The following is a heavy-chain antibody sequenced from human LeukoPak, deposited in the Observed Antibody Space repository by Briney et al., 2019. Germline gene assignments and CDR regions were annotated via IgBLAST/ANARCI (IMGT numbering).Heavy chain of an antibody. J-gene: IGHJ4*02. CDR3: ARGGSISGTYFGFDY. V-gene: IGHV1-2*02. CDR2: INPASGDT. Sequence: ASVKVSCKASGYTFSDYYVHWVRQAPGQGLEWMGWINPASGDTRYAQNFQGRSTMTSDTSITTAYVDLSGLGSDATAVYYCARGGSISGTYFGFDYWGQGTQVTVSS. D-gene: IGHD3-10*01. CDR1: GYTFSDYY.